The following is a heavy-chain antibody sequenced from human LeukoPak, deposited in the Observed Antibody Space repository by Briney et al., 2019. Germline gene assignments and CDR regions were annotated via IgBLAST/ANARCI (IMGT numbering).Heavy chain of an antibody. J-gene: IGHJ6*02. CDR1: GGSISSYY. CDR2: IYCSGSP. V-gene: IGHV4-59*08. Sequence: PSETLSLTCTVSGGSISSYYWSWIRQPPGKGLEWIGYIYCSGSPNYNPSLKSRVTISIHTSKKQFSLKLSSVTAADTAVYYCARGIAVAGIVSDYYYYGMDVWGQGTTVTVSS. CDR3: ARGIAVAGIVSDYYYYGMDV. D-gene: IGHD6-19*01.